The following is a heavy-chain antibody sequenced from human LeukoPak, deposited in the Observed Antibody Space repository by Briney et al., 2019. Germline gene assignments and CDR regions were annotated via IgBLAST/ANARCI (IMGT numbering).Heavy chain of an antibody. CDR1: GGSISSYY. D-gene: IGHD3-22*01. CDR3: ARALYYYDSSGHPWFDP. J-gene: IGHJ5*02. CDR2: IYYSGST. V-gene: IGHV4-59*01. Sequence: SGTLSLTCTVSGGSISSYYWSWIRQTPGKGLEWIGYIYYSGSTNYNPSLKSRVTISVDTSKNQFSLKLSSVTAADTAVYYCARALYYYDSSGHPWFDPWGQGTLVTVSS.